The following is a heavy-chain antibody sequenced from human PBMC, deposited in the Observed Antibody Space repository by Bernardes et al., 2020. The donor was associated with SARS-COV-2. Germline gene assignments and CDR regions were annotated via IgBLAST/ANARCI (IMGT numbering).Heavy chain of an antibody. V-gene: IGHV3-23*01. CDR2: ISGSGGST. Sequence: GGSLRLSCSASGFTFSSYAMSWVRQAPGKGLEWVSAISGSGGSTYYADSVKGRFTIPRDNSKNTLYLQMNSLRAEDTAVYYCANNYDFWSGYYPRLGYWGQGTLVTVSS. CDR1: GFTFSSYA. J-gene: IGHJ4*02. CDR3: ANNYDFWSGYYPRLGY. D-gene: IGHD3-3*01.